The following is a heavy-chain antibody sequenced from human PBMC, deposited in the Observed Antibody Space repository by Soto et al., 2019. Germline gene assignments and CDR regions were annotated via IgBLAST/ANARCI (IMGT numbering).Heavy chain of an antibody. J-gene: IGHJ4*02. Sequence: KPSETLSLTCTVSGGSISSGDYYWSRIRQPPGKGLEWIGYIYYSGSTYYNPSLKSRVTISVDTSKNQFSLKLSSVTAADTAVYYCARVRYLVAGTTSVFDYWGQGTLDTVSS. CDR2: IYYSGST. CDR3: ARVRYLVAGTTSVFDY. CDR1: GGSISSGDYY. D-gene: IGHD1-7*01. V-gene: IGHV4-30-4*01.